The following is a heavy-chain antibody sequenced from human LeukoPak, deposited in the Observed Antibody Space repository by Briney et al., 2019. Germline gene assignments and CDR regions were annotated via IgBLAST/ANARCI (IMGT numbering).Heavy chain of an antibody. CDR3: AREGLCSGGSCYSGPAFDI. D-gene: IGHD2-15*01. CDR2: INHSGST. Sequence: SETLSLTCAVYGGSFSGYYWSWIRQPPGKGLEWIGEINHSGSTNYNPSLKSRVTISVDTSKNQFSLKLSSVTAADTAVYYCAREGLCSGGSCYSGPAFDIWGQGTMVTVSS. CDR1: GGSFSGYY. J-gene: IGHJ3*02. V-gene: IGHV4-34*01.